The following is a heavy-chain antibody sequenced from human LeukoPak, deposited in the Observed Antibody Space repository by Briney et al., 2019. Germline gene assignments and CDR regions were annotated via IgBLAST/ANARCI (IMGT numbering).Heavy chain of an antibody. CDR1: GFTFSSYT. CDR3: ARDPTYGMDV. Sequence: GGSLRLSCAASGFTFSSYTMHWVRRAPGKGLEWVAVISYDGSNKYYADSVKGRFTISRDNSKNTLYLQMNSLRAEDTAVYYCARDPTYGMDVWGQGTTVTVSS. CDR2: ISYDGSNK. J-gene: IGHJ6*02. V-gene: IGHV3-30*04.